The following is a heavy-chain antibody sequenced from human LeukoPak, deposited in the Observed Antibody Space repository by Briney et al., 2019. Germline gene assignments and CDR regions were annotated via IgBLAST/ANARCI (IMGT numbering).Heavy chain of an antibody. V-gene: IGHV1-46*01. CDR2: INPSGGST. D-gene: IGHD6-13*01. Sequence: ASVKVSCKASGYTFTSYYMHWVRQAPGQGLEWMGIINPSGGSTSYAQKFQGRVTMTRDTSTSTVYMELSSLRSEDTAVYYCATLGGSIAAAGTGGDFDYWGQGTLVTVSS. J-gene: IGHJ4*02. CDR1: GYTFTSYY. CDR3: ATLGGSIAAAGTGGDFDY.